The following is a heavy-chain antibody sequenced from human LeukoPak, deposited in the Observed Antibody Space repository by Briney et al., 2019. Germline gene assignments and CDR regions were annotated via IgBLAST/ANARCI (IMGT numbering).Heavy chain of an antibody. J-gene: IGHJ4*02. CDR3: AGSRRRGYGSSTSCHAVDY. CDR1: GFTFSSYA. Sequence: GSLRLPCSASGFTFSSYAMSWVRQAPGKGVEWVSAISGSGGSTYYADSVKGRFTISGDNSKNTLYLQLNSLRAEDTAVYYCAGSRRRGYGSSTSCHAVDYWGRGTLVTVSS. D-gene: IGHD2-2*01. V-gene: IGHV3-23*01. CDR2: ISGSGGST.